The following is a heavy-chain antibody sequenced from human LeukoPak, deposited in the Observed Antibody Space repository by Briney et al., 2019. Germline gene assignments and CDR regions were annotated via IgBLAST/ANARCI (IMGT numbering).Heavy chain of an antibody. D-gene: IGHD4-17*01. V-gene: IGHV3-49*03. CDR1: GFTFDDYA. CDR3: TRNTVTVHFDY. Sequence: PGGSLRLSCSASGFTFDDYAVSRFRQAPGKGLEWVGFIRSKAFGGTPEYAASVRGRFTISRDDSKSIAYLQMNSLKTEDKAVYYCTRNTVTVHFDYWSQGTLVTVSS. J-gene: IGHJ4*02. CDR2: IRSKAFGGTP.